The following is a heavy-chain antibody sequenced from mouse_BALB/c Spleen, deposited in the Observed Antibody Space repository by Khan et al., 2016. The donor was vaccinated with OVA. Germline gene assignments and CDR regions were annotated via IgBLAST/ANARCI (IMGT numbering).Heavy chain of an antibody. D-gene: IGHD3-2*01. J-gene: IGHJ1*01. Sequence: QVQLQQPGAELVRPGTSVKLSCKASSYSFTSYWKNWVKQRPGQGLEWIGLIHPSDSETRLNQKLKDKATLTVDKYSSTDYLQLRSQTAADSAVSYCAVVTPTSYLYFHVWGAGPTVTVSS. V-gene: IGHV1S82*01. CDR3: AVVTPTSYLYFHV. CDR2: IHPSDSET. CDR1: SYSFTSYW.